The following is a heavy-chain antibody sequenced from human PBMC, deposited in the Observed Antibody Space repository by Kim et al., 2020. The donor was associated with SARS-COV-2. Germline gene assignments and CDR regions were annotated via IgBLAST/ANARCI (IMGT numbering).Heavy chain of an antibody. CDR3: ARDASNWGFSDY. CDR2: INTYNGDT. CDR1: GYPFNTFG. J-gene: IGHJ4*02. D-gene: IGHD7-27*01. V-gene: IGHV1-18*01. Sequence: ASVKVSCKTSGYPFNTFGINWVRQAPGQGLEWVGRINTYNGDTNSAQKFHGRVTMTRDTSTSTAYMELTSLRSDDTAVYYCARDASNWGFSDYWGQGTLV.